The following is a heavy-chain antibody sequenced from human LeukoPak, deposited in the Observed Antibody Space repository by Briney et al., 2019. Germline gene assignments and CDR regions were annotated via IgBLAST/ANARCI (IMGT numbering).Heavy chain of an antibody. Sequence: GESLKISCKGSGYSFTSYWIGWVRQLPGKGLEWMGIIHPGGSDTRFSPSFQGQVTISADKSITTAYLQWSSLKASDTAMYYCATSNDYWGQGTLVTVSS. J-gene: IGHJ4*02. V-gene: IGHV5-51*01. D-gene: IGHD4/OR15-4a*01. CDR2: IHPGGSDT. CDR3: ATSNDY. CDR1: GYSFTSYW.